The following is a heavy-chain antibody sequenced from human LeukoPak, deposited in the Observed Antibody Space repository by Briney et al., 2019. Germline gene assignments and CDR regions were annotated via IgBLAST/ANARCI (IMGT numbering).Heavy chain of an antibody. J-gene: IGHJ4*02. Sequence: ASVKVSCKASGYTFTSNYIHWVRQAPGQGLEWMGIINPSGGSTSYAQKFQGRVTMTRDTSTSTVYMELSSLRSEDTAVYYCARAPRSNVVPAAINFDYWGQGTLVTVSS. D-gene: IGHD2-2*02. CDR2: INPSGGST. V-gene: IGHV1-46*01. CDR1: GYTFTSNY. CDR3: ARAPRSNVVPAAINFDY.